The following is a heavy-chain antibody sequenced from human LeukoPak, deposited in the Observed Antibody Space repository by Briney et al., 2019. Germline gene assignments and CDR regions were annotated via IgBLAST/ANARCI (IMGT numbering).Heavy chain of an antibody. V-gene: IGHV3-7*01. D-gene: IGHD1-26*01. CDR3: AKGASGSYKGSFDY. Sequence: QAGVSLRLSCAASGFTSNSHWMSWVRQAPGKGREWVANIKQDGSEKYYVNSVKGRFTISRDNAKNSLYLQMNSLGAEDTAVYYCAKGASGSYKGSFDYWGQGTLVTVSS. CDR2: IKQDGSEK. CDR1: GFTSNSHW. J-gene: IGHJ4*02.